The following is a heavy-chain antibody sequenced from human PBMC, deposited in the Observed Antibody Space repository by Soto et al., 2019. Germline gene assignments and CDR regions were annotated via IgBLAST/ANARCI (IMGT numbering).Heavy chain of an antibody. J-gene: IGHJ5*02. CDR3: ARAYSSSKTFYNWFDP. CDR2: IIPIFGTA. D-gene: IGHD6-6*01. CDR1: GCTFSSYA. Sequence: GASVKVSCKASGCTFSSYAISCVRQAPRQVLEWMGGIIPIFGTANYAQKFQGRVTITADESTSTAYMELSSLRSEDTAVYYCARAYSSSKTFYNWFDPWGQGTLVTVSS. V-gene: IGHV1-69*13.